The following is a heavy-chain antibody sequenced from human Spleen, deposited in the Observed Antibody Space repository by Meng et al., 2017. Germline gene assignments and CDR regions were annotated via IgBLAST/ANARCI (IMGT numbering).Heavy chain of an antibody. CDR2: ISFSGNT. J-gene: IGHJ4*02. V-gene: IGHV4-61*03. Sequence: SETLSLTCTVSGGSVSSGSYYWSWIRQPPGKGLEWIGYISFSGNTNYNPSLKSRVTISVDTSQNNLSLKLSSVTAADSAVYYCARGPTTMAHDFDYWGQGTLVTVSS. D-gene: IGHD4-11*01. CDR1: GGSVSSGSYY. CDR3: ARGPTTMAHDFDY.